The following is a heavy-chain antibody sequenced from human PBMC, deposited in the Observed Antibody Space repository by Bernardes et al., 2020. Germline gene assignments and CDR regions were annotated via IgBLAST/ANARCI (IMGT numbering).Heavy chain of an antibody. Sequence: TLSLTCSVSAYSITTSSYWGWIRQTPEKGLEWIGTIYHTGSTYYNPSLKSRVTISVDTSKNQFSLNLRSVTAADTAIYYCTRSSGIVVAEVDSWGQGTLVTVSS. CDR2: IYHTGST. J-gene: IGHJ4*02. V-gene: IGHV4-38-2*01. D-gene: IGHD6-19*01. CDR1: AYSITTSSY. CDR3: TRSSGIVVAEVDS.